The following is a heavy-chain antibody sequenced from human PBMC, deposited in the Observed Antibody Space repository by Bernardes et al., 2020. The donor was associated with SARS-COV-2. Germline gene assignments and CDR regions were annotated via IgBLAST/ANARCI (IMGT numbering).Heavy chain of an antibody. J-gene: IGHJ4*02. V-gene: IGHV1-2*02. CDR1: GYTFTGYY. CDR3: ARRPYTISEFDY. D-gene: IGHD3-16*01. CDR2: INPNSGVT. Sequence: ASVKVSCKASGYTFTGYYMNWLRQAPGQGLEWMGWINPNSGVTNYAQKFQGRVTLTRDTSISTGYMELSGLGSDDTAMYYCARRPYTISEFDYWGQGTLVTVSS.